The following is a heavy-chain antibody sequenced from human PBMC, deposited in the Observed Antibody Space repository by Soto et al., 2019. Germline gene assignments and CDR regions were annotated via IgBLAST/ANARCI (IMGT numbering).Heavy chain of an antibody. CDR1: GFTFSSYV. CDR2: ISYDGSNK. J-gene: IGHJ1*01. D-gene: IGHD3-22*01. V-gene: IGHV3-30*18. Sequence: GGSLRLSWAASGFTFSSYVMHWVRQAPGKGLEWVAVISYDGSNKYYADSVKGRFTVSRDNSKNTLYLQMNSLRAEDTAVYYCAKEILDYDSSGVEYFQHWGQGTLVTVSS. CDR3: AKEILDYDSSGVEYFQH.